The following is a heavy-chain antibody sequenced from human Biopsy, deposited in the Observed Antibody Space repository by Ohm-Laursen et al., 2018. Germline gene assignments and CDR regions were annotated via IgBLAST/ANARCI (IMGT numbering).Heavy chain of an antibody. D-gene: IGHD3-9*01. Sequence: SVKVSCKVSGYTFAGYYLHWVRQAPGHGLEWMGWINPNSGNANYAQSFQGRLTVTRDTSISTAYMELTSLTFDDTAIYYCARVPAYPSIDGYYGLDLWGQGTTVIASS. CDR3: ARVPAYPSIDGYYGLDL. CDR1: GYTFAGYY. V-gene: IGHV1-2*02. CDR2: INPNSGNA. J-gene: IGHJ6*02.